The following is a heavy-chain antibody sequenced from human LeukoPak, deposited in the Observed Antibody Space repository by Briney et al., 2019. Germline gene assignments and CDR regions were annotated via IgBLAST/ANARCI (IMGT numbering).Heavy chain of an antibody. J-gene: IGHJ5*02. D-gene: IGHD5-24*01. CDR1: GGSISSYY. CDR3: ARDFPVSWLQPSWFDP. CDR2: IYTSGST. V-gene: IGHV4-4*07. Sequence: SETLSLTCTVSGGSISSYYWSWIRQPAGKGLEWIGRIYTSGSTNYNPSLKSRVTMSVDTSKNQFSLKLSSVTAAGTAAYYCARDFPVSWLQPSWFDPWGQGTLVTVSS.